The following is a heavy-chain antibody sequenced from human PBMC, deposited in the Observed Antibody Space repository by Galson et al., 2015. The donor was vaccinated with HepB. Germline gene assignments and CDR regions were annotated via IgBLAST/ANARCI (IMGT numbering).Heavy chain of an antibody. Sequence: SLRLFCAASGFTVSSNYMSWVRQAPGKGLEWVSVIYSSGSTYYADSVKGRFTISRGNSKNTLYLQMNSLRAEDTAVYYCARYGKGFDYWGQGTLVTVSS. CDR1: GFTVSSNY. D-gene: IGHD4-17*01. J-gene: IGHJ4*02. CDR2: IYSSGST. CDR3: ARYGKGFDY. V-gene: IGHV3-53*01.